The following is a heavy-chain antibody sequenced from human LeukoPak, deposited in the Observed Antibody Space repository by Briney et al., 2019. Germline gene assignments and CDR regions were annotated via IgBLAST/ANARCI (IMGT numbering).Heavy chain of an antibody. CDR3: ASRDSGSYLGWGTFDI. J-gene: IGHJ3*02. V-gene: IGHV3-74*01. Sequence: GGSLRLSCAASRFTFSNYWMHWVRQAPGKGLVWVSRINSDGSSTSFADSVKGRFTISRDNAKNTLYLQMNSLRAEDTAVYYCASRDSGSYLGWGTFDIWGQGTMVTVSS. D-gene: IGHD1-26*01. CDR2: INSDGSST. CDR1: RFTFSNYW.